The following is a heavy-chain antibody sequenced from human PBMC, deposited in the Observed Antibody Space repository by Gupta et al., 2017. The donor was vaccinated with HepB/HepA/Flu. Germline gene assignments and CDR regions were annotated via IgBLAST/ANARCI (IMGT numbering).Heavy chain of an antibody. CDR1: SDYY. J-gene: IGHJ4*02. V-gene: IGHV3-11*04. D-gene: IGHD5-24*01. Sequence: SDYYMSWIRQAPGKGLEWVSYISSSGSTIYYADSVKGRFTISRDNAKNSLYLQMNSLRAEDTAVYYCARGGVESLFDDWGQGTLVTVSS. CDR3: ARGGVESLFDD. CDR2: ISSSGSTI.